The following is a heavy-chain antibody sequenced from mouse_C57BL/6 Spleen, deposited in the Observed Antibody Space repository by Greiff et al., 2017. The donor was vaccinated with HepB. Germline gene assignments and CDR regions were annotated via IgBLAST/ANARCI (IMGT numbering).Heavy chain of an antibody. CDR3: ARGGYYWYFDV. Sequence: EVQLKQSGPELVKPGASVKIPCKASGYTFTDYNMDWVKQSHGKSLEWIGDINPNNGGTIYNQKFKGKATLTVDKSSSTAYMELRSLTSEDTAVYYCARGGYYWYFDVWGTGTTVTVSS. CDR1: GYTFTDYN. CDR2: INPNNGGT. D-gene: IGHD2-2*01. J-gene: IGHJ1*03. V-gene: IGHV1-18*01.